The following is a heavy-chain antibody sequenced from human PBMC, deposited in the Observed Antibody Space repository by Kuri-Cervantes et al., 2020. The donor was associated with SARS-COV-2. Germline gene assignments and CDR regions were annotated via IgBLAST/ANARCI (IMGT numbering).Heavy chain of an antibody. Sequence: SQTLSLTRAVYGGSFSVYYRSCTGQPQGKGLGWIGEINHSGSTNYNPSLKGRVAISVDTSKHQFSLKISSLTAAHTAVYYCARGEGIVLVVYVLAFDIWGQGPMVPSPQ. J-gene: IGHJ3*02. CDR1: GGSFSVYY. D-gene: IGHD2-8*02. V-gene: IGHV4-34*01. CDR2: INHSGST. CDR3: ARGEGIVLVVYVLAFDI.